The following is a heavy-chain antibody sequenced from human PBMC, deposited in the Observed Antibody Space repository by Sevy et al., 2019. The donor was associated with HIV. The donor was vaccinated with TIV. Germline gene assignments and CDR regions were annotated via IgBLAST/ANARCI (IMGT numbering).Heavy chain of an antibody. CDR3: AIDPGLLSYYYDAQYFQH. J-gene: IGHJ1*01. D-gene: IGHD3-22*01. V-gene: IGHV7-4-1*02. CDR1: GYTFTHYA. Sequence: ASVKVSCKASGYTFTHYAVNWVRQAPGQGLEWMGWINTDTGNPTYAQGFTGRFVFSLDTSVSTAYLQISSLKAEDTAVYFCAIDPGLLSYYYDAQYFQHWGQGTLVTVSS. CDR2: INTDTGNP.